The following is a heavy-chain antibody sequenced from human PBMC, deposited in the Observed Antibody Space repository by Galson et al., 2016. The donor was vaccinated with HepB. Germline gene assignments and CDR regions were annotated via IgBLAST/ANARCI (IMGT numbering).Heavy chain of an antibody. CDR1: GSTFSDYL. V-gene: IGHV3-74*01. Sequence: SLRLSCAASGSTFSDYLMYWVRQTPGKGLVWVSRIYTDGSVTQYADSVKGRFTISRDNTKSTLYLQMNGLRADDTAVYYCARPRAATGSVGLDVWGQGTTVAVSS. J-gene: IGHJ6*02. CDR2: IYTDGSVT. D-gene: IGHD6-13*01. CDR3: ARPRAATGSVGLDV.